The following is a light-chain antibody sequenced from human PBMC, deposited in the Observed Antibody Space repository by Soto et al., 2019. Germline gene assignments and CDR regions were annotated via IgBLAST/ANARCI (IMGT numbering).Light chain of an antibody. CDR1: QSISSW. CDR3: QHYNSYWT. V-gene: IGKV1-5*03. CDR2: KAS. Sequence: DIQMTQSPSTLSASVGDRVTITCRASQSISSWLAWYQQKPGKAPKLLIYKASSLDSGVPSRFSGSGSGTEFTLTISRLQPDDFATYYCQHYNSYWTFGQGTKVEIK. J-gene: IGKJ1*01.